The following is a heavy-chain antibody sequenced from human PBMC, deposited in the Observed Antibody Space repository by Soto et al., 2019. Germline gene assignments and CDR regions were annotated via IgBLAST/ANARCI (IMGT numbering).Heavy chain of an antibody. CDR3: AREMPTVTNHWFDP. CDR2: INPSGGSR. CDR1: GYTFTSYY. D-gene: IGHD4-17*01. J-gene: IGHJ5*02. V-gene: IGHV1-46*01. Sequence: ASVKVSCKASGYTFTSYYMHWVRQAPGQGLEWMGIINPSGGSRSCAQKFQGRVTMTRDTCTRTVYMELSSLRSEDTAVYYCAREMPTVTNHWFDPWGQGTLVTVSS.